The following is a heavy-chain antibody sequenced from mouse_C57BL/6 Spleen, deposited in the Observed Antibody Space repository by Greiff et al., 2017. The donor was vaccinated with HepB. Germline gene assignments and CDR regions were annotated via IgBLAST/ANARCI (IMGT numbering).Heavy chain of an antibody. CDR2: IDPSDSYT. J-gene: IGHJ2*01. D-gene: IGHD2-2*01. CDR3: ASYEGYDGDYFDY. CDR1: GYTFTSYW. V-gene: IGHV1-50*01. Sequence: QVQLQQPGAELVKPGASVKLSCKASGYTFTSYWMQWVKQRPGQGLEWIGEIDPSDSYTNYNQKFKGKATLTVDTSSSTAYMQLSSLTSEDSAVYYCASYEGYDGDYFDYWGQGTTLTVSS.